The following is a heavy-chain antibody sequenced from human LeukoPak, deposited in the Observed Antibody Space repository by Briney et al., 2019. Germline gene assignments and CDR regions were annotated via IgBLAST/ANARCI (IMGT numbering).Heavy chain of an antibody. V-gene: IGHV3-21*01. D-gene: IGHD3-22*01. J-gene: IGHJ4*02. CDR2: ISSSSSYI. Sequence: GGSLRLSCAASGFTFSSYSMNWVRQAPGKGLEWVSSISSSSSYIYYADSVKGRFTISRDNAKNSLFLRMNSLRAEDTAVYYCARDSLYDSSRYFDYWGQGTLVTVSS. CDR3: ARDSLYDSSRYFDY. CDR1: GFTFSSYS.